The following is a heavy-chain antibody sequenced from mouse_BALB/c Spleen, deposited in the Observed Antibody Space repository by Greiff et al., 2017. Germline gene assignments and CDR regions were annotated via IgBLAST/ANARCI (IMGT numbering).Heavy chain of an antibody. CDR1: GFTFSSYA. Sequence: EVKLVESGGGLVKPGGSLKLSCAASGFTFSSYAMSWVRQTPEKRLEWVASISSGGSTYYPDSVKGRFTISRDNARNILYLQMSSLRSEDTAMYYCTRDRYDGYLYAMDYWGQGTSVTVSS. V-gene: IGHV5-6-5*01. J-gene: IGHJ4*01. CDR2: ISSGGST. D-gene: IGHD2-3*01. CDR3: TRDRYDGYLYAMDY.